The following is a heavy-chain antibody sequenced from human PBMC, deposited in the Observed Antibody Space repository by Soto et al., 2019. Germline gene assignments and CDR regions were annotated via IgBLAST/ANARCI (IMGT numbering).Heavy chain of an antibody. D-gene: IGHD2-21*02. CDR1: GGTFSSYA. CDR3: ARARNCGGDCYYYYYGMDV. Sequence: SVKVSCKASGGTFSSYAISWVRQAPGQGLEWMGGIIPIFSTPNYAQKFQGRVTITADESTSTAYMELSSLRSEDTAVYYCARARNCGGDCYYYYYGMDVWGQGTTVTVSS. CDR2: IIPIFSTP. J-gene: IGHJ6*02. V-gene: IGHV1-69*13.